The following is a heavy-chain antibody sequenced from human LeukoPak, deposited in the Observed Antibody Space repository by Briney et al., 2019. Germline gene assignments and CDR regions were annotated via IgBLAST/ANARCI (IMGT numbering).Heavy chain of an antibody. CDR3: ATKAREAPE. J-gene: IGHJ4*01. V-gene: IGHV3-48*03. Sequence: GGSLRLSCAASGFTFSSYEMNWVRQAPGKGLEWVSYISSSGSTIYYADSVKGRFTISRDNAKNSLYLQMNSLGVEDTAIYYCATKAREAPEWGQGTLVTVSS. CDR2: ISSSGSTI. D-gene: IGHD1/OR15-1a*01. CDR1: GFTFSSYE.